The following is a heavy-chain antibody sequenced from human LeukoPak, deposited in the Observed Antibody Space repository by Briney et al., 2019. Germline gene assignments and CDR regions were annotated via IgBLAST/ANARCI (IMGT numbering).Heavy chain of an antibody. CDR3: ARYGRTDDIVVVVAATLDNDAFDI. J-gene: IGHJ3*02. D-gene: IGHD2-15*01. V-gene: IGHV3-21*01. CDR1: GFTLSSYS. Sequence: RGSLRLSCAASGFTLSSYSMNWVRPAPGKGLEWVSSISSSSSYIYYADSVKGRFTISRDNAKNSLYLQMNSLRAEDTAVYYCARYGRTDDIVVVVAATLDNDAFDIWGQGTMVTVSS. CDR2: ISSSSSYI.